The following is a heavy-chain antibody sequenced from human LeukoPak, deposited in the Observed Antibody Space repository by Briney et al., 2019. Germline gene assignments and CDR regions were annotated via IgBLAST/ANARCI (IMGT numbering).Heavy chain of an antibody. CDR2: IYYSGST. V-gene: IGHV4-59*12. J-gene: IGHJ4*02. Sequence: PSETLSLTCTVSGGSISSYYWSWIRQPPGKGLEWIGYIYYSGSTNYNPSLKSRVTISVDTSKNQFSLKLSSVTAADTAVYYCARGRHWYYFDYWGQGTLVTVSS. CDR3: ARGRHWYYFDY. D-gene: IGHD2-8*02. CDR1: GGSISSYY.